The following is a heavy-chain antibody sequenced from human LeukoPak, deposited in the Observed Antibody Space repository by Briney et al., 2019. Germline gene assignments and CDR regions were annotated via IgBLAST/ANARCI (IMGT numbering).Heavy chain of an antibody. Sequence: ASVKVSCKASGYTFTSYDMKWVRQATGQGREWMGWMNPNSGNTGYAQKFQGRVTITRNTSISTAYMELSSLRSEDTAVYYCAGVYYDSSGYVRFDPWGQGTLVTVSS. D-gene: IGHD3-22*01. J-gene: IGHJ5*02. CDR3: AGVYYDSSGYVRFDP. CDR1: GYTFTSYD. V-gene: IGHV1-8*03. CDR2: MNPNSGNT.